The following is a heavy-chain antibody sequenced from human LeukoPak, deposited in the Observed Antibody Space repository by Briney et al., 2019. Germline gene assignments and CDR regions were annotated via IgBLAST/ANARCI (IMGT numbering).Heavy chain of an antibody. Sequence: PGGSLRLSCAASGFTFSSYWMSWVRQAPGKGLEWVANIKQDGSEKYYVDSVKGRFTISRDNAKNSLYLQMNSLRAVDTAVYYCARVFVWGSYRSHFDYWGQGTLVTVSS. CDR3: ARVFVWGSYRSHFDY. CDR1: GFTFSSYW. D-gene: IGHD3-16*02. CDR2: IKQDGSEK. V-gene: IGHV3-7*01. J-gene: IGHJ4*02.